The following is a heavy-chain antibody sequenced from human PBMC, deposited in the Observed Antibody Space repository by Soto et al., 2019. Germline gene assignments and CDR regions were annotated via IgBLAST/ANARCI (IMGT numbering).Heavy chain of an antibody. D-gene: IGHD6-19*01. CDR2: IIPIFGTA. CDR1: GGTFSSYA. Sequence: WASVKVSCKASGGTFSSYAISWVRQAPGQGLEWMGGIIPIFGTANYAQKFQGRVTITADKSTSTAYMELSSLRSEDTAVYYCARDSSGWERYYYYYGMDVWGQGTTVTVSS. V-gene: IGHV1-69*06. J-gene: IGHJ6*02. CDR3: ARDSSGWERYYYYYGMDV.